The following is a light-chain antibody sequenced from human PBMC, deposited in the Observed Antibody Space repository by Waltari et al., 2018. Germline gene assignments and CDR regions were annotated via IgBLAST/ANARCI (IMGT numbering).Light chain of an antibody. V-gene: IGKV3-20*01. CDR3: QQYDGIVVT. CDR2: SPY. Sequence: CRATQTLSTIALSWYQQKPGQAPRVLIYSPYNRATGIPDRFSGSGSGTDFTLTINRLAPEDFAMYYCQQYDGIVVTFGGGTKVEI. J-gene: IGKJ4*01. CDR1: QTLSTIA.